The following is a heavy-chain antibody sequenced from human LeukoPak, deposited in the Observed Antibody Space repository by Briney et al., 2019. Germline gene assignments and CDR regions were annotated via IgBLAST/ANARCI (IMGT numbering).Heavy chain of an antibody. CDR1: GFTFSSYA. Sequence: GSLRLSCSASGFTFSSYAMSWVRQAPGQGLEWVSAISGSGGSTYYADSVKGRFTISRDNSKNTLYLQMNSLRAEDTAVYYCAKLSRPIVGATTGYWGQGTLVTVSS. CDR3: AKLSRPIVGATTGY. V-gene: IGHV3-23*01. J-gene: IGHJ4*02. CDR2: ISGSGGST. D-gene: IGHD1-26*01.